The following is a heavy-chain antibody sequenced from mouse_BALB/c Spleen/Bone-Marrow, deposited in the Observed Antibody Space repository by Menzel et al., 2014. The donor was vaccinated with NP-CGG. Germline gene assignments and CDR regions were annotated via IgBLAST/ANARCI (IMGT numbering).Heavy chain of an antibody. V-gene: IGHV1-63*02. D-gene: IGHD1-1*01. Sequence: QVQLKQSGAELVRPGTSVKISCKASGYTSTNYWLGWVKQRPGHGLEWIGDIYPGGGYTNYNEKFKGKATLTADTSSSTAYMQLSSLTSEDSAVHFCARKDYGSSYPFAYWGQGTLVTVSA. CDR2: IYPGGGYT. CDR1: GYTSTNYW. CDR3: ARKDYGSSYPFAY. J-gene: IGHJ3*01.